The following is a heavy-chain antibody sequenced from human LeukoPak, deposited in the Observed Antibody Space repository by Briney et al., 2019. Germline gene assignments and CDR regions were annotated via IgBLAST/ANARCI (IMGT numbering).Heavy chain of an antibody. CDR2: ISYDGSNK. Sequence: GGSLRLSCAASGFTFSSYAMHWVRQAPGKGLEWVAVISYDGSNKYYADSVKGRFTISRDNSKNTLYLQMNSLRAEDTAVYYCAKCVGSSSSCLYYFDYWGQGTLVTVSS. D-gene: IGHD2-2*01. J-gene: IGHJ4*02. CDR3: AKCVGSSSSCLYYFDY. V-gene: IGHV3-30-3*01. CDR1: GFTFSSYA.